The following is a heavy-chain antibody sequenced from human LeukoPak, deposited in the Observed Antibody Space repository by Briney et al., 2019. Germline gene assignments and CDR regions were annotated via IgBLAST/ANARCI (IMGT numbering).Heavy chain of an antibody. CDR3: ARGGHFGGVPAPSDY. CDR1: GYTFTGYY. V-gene: IGHV1-2*02. J-gene: IGHJ4*02. D-gene: IGHD2-21*02. CDR2: INPNSGGT. Sequence: GASVKVSCKASGYTFTGYYMHWVRQAPGQGLEWMGWINPNSGGTNYAQKFQGRVTMTRDTSISTAYMELSRLRSDDTAVYYCARGGHFGGVPAPSDYGGQGTLVTVSS.